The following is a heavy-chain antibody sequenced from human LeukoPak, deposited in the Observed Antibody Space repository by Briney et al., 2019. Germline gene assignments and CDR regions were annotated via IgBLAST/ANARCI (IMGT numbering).Heavy chain of an antibody. J-gene: IGHJ3*02. CDR2: IYNSGST. CDR3: ARAYCSGGRCQDAFDI. CDR1: GYSISSGYY. Sequence: SETLSLTCSVSGYSISSGYYWGWIRQPPGKGLEWIGSIYNSGSTYYNPSLKSRVTISVDTSKNQFSLKLSSVTAADTAVYYCARAYCSGGRCQDAFDIWGQGTMVTVPS. V-gene: IGHV4-38-2*02. D-gene: IGHD2-15*01.